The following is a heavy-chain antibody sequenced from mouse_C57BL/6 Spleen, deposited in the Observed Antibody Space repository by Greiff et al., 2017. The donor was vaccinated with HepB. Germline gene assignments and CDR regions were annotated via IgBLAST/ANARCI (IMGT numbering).Heavy chain of an antibody. J-gene: IGHJ4*01. CDR1: GFTFSSYT. D-gene: IGHD1-1*01. CDR2: ISGGGGNT. V-gene: IGHV5-9*01. CDR3: AWGYYGSRGGYAMDY. Sequence: EVKLMESGGGLVKPGGSLKLSCAASGFTFSSYTMSWVRQTPEKRLEWVATISGGGGNTYYPDSVKGRFTISRDNAKNTLYLQMSSLRSEDTALYYCAWGYYGSRGGYAMDYWGQGTSVTVSS.